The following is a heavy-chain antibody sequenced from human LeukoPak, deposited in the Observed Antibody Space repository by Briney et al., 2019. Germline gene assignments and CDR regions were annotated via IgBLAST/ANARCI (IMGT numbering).Heavy chain of an antibody. V-gene: IGHV4-59*01. J-gene: IGHJ4*02. D-gene: IGHD6-19*01. CDR3: ARKNFSSGWVFDY. CDR2: IYYSGST. Sequence: PSETLSLTCTVSGGSISSYYWSWIRQPPGKGLEWIGYIYYSGSTNYNPSLKNRVTISVDTSKNQFSLKLSSVTAADTAVYYCARKNFSSGWVFDYWGQGTLVTVSS. CDR1: GGSISSYY.